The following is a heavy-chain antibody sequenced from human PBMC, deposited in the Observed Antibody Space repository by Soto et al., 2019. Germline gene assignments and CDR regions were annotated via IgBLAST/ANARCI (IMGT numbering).Heavy chain of an antibody. CDR2: VSAYNGNT. CDR1: GYTFTRNG. Sequence: QVQLVQSGAEVKMPGASVKVSCKASGYTFTRNGISWVRQAPGQGLEWMGWVSAYNGNTKYAPKLQGRVTMTTDTSTSTAYMELRSLRSDDTAVYYCVRVADDDYMHWWYFDYWGQGTLAPVSS. D-gene: IGHD4-17*01. V-gene: IGHV1-18*01. J-gene: IGHJ4*02. CDR3: VRVADDDYMHWWYFDY.